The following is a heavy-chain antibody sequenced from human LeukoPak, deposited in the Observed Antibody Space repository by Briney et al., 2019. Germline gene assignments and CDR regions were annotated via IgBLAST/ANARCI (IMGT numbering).Heavy chain of an antibody. Sequence: ASVKVSCKASGYTFTGYYMHWVRQAPGQGLEWRGWINPNSGGTNYAQKFQGRVTMTRDTSISTAYMELSRLRSDDTAVYYCARDQQWRLSNLFDLWGQGTLVTVSS. D-gene: IGHD6-19*01. CDR3: ARDQQWRLSNLFDL. CDR2: INPNSGGT. J-gene: IGHJ5*02. CDR1: GYTFTGYY. V-gene: IGHV1-2*02.